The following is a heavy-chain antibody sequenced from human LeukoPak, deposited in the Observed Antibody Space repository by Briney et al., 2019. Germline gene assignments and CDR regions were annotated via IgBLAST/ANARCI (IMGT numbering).Heavy chain of an antibody. CDR3: ARGGILAEYYSGDFDY. CDR1: GGSFSGYY. CDR2: INHSGST. V-gene: IGHV4-34*01. D-gene: IGHD2/OR15-2a*01. J-gene: IGHJ4*02. Sequence: SETLSLTCAVYGGSFSGYYWSWIRQPPGKGLEWIGEINHSGSTNYNPSLKSRVTISVDTSKNQFSLKLSSVTAAGTAVYYCARGGILAEYYSGDFDYWGQGTLVTVSS.